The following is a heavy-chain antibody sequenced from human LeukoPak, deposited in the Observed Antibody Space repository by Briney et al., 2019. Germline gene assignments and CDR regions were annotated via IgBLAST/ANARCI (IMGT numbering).Heavy chain of an antibody. CDR1: GYTFTGYY. D-gene: IGHD1-26*01. CDR3: ASGIKSILVGAHDAFDI. Sequence: ASVKVSCKASGYTFTGYYIHWVRQAPGQGLEWMGWINPNSGGTNYVQRFQGRVTMTRDTSISTAYMELSRLRSDDTAVYYCASGIKSILVGAHDAFDIWGQGTMVTVSS. J-gene: IGHJ3*02. CDR2: INPNSGGT. V-gene: IGHV1-2*02.